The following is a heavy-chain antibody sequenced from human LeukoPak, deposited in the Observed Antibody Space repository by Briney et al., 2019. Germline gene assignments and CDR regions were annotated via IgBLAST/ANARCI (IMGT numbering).Heavy chain of an antibody. Sequence: PSETLSLTCTVSGGSISSSNYYWGWIRQPPGKGLEWIGSIYHSGSPYYNPSLKSRVTISVDTSTNHFSLKLSSVTAADTAVYYCARLIPFDYWGQGTLVTVSS. CDR2: IYHSGSP. CDR1: GGSISSSNYY. CDR3: ARLIPFDY. V-gene: IGHV4-39*02. J-gene: IGHJ4*02. D-gene: IGHD3-16*01.